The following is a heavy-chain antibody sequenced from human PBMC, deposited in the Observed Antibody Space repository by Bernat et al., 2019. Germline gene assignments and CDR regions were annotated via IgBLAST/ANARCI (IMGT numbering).Heavy chain of an antibody. J-gene: IGHJ4*02. CDR3: AREAGYSSSWTGDY. V-gene: IGHV4-34*01. CDR2: INHSGST. CDR1: GGSFSGYY. Sequence: QVQLQQWGAGLLKPSETLSLTCAVYGGSFSGYYWSWIRQPPGKGLEWIGEINHSGSTNYNPSLKSRVTISVDTSKNQFSLKLSSVTAADTAVYYCAREAGYSSSWTGDYWGQGTLVTVSS. D-gene: IGHD6-13*01.